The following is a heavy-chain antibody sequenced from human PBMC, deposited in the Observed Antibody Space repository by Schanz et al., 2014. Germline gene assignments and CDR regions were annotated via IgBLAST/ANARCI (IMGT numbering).Heavy chain of an antibody. J-gene: IGHJ4*02. CDR3: ARPLAAAGTYYFDY. CDR1: GFTFSSYS. D-gene: IGHD6-13*01. Sequence: EVQLVESGGGLVQPGGSLRLSCAASGFTFSSYSMNWVRQAPGKRLEWVSYISSSSSTIYYADSVKGRFTISRDNAKNSLYLEMHSLRDEDTAVYYCARPLAAAGTYYFDYWGQGTLVTVSS. V-gene: IGHV3-48*02. CDR2: ISSSSSTI.